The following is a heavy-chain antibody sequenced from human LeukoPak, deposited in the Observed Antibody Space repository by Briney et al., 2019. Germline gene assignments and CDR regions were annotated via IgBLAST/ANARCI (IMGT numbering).Heavy chain of an antibody. Sequence: GASVKVSCKASGYSFTSYYMYWVRQAPGQGLEWMGIINPSGGRTSYAQKFQGRVTMTRDTSISTAYMELSRLRSDDTAVYYCATTYCSSTSCSDDAFDIWGQGTMVTVSS. CDR1: GYSFTSYY. CDR3: ATTYCSSTSCSDDAFDI. CDR2: INPSGGRT. D-gene: IGHD2-2*01. V-gene: IGHV1-46*01. J-gene: IGHJ3*02.